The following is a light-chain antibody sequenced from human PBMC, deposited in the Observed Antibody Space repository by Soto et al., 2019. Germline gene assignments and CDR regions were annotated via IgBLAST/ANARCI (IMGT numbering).Light chain of an antibody. V-gene: IGLV2-14*01. CDR3: NSYTVSNTVI. J-gene: IGLJ2*01. CDR2: EVS. CDR1: SSDVGAYNY. Sequence: QSVLTQPASVSGSPGQSITISCTGNSSDVGAYNYVSWYQNHPDKAPKVIIYEVSKRPSGVSNRFSGSKTGNTSSLTISGLQAEDEAEYYRNSYTVSNTVIFGGGTKLTVL.